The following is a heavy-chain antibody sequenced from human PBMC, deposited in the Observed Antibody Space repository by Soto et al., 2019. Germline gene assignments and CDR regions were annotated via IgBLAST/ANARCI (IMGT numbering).Heavy chain of an antibody. CDR3: ARDQVYYYDSSGYPPYGMDV. D-gene: IGHD3-22*01. CDR1: GYTFTSYY. CDR2: INPSGGST. Sequence: ASVKVSCKASGYTFTSYYMHWVRQAPGQGLEWMGIINPSGGSTSYAQKFQGRVAMTRDTSTSTVYMELSSLRSEDTAVYYCARDQVYYYDSSGYPPYGMDVWGQGTTVTVSS. J-gene: IGHJ6*02. V-gene: IGHV1-46*01.